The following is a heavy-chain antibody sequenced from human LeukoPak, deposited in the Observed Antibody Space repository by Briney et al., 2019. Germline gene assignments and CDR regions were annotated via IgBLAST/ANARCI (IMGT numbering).Heavy chain of an antibody. J-gene: IGHJ6*02. CDR3: ARGRDYDILTGYLDV. V-gene: IGHV4-30-2*01. Sequence: SETLSLTCTVSGGSISSGGYYWIWIRQPPGKGLEWIGYIYHSGSTNYNPSLKSRVTISVDTSKNQFSLKLSSVTAADTAVYYCARGRDYDILTGYLDVWGQGTTVTVSS. CDR2: IYHSGST. CDR1: GGSISSGGYY. D-gene: IGHD3-9*01.